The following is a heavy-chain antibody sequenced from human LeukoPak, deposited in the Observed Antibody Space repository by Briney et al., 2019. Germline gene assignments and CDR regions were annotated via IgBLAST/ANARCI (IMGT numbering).Heavy chain of an antibody. CDR2: IYYSGST. Sequence: SETLSLTCTVSGGSISSSSYYWGWIRQPPGKGLEWIGSIYYSGSTYYNPSLKSRVTMSVDTSKNQFSLKLTSVTAADTAVYYCARASKKTGYSSGWGYWSFDLWGRGTLVTVSS. CDR3: ARASKKTGYSSGWGYWSFDL. J-gene: IGHJ2*01. V-gene: IGHV4-39*01. CDR1: GGSISSSSYY. D-gene: IGHD6-19*01.